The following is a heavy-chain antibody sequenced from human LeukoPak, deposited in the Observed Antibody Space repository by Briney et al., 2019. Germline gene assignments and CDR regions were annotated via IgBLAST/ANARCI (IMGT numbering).Heavy chain of an antibody. CDR3: AGAYGDYENRFDF. CDR2: INPNSGGT. Sequence: ASVKVSCKASGYIFTAYYIHWVRQAPGQGLEWMGWINPNSGGTNYAQKFQGRVTMTRDTSISTAYMELSSLRSDDTAVYYCAGAYGDYENRFDFWGQGTLVTVSS. J-gene: IGHJ4*02. V-gene: IGHV1-2*02. CDR1: GYIFTAYY. D-gene: IGHD4-17*01.